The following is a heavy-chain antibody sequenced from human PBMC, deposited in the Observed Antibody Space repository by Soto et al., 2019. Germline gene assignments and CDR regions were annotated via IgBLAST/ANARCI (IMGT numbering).Heavy chain of an antibody. D-gene: IGHD6-19*01. CDR3: ARDHVMVVAGSTFDY. V-gene: IGHV4-38-2*01. J-gene: IGHJ4*01. CDR1: GGSFSVSY. CDR2: IYHGGTT. Sequence: ETLSLTWAFYGGSFSVSYWVGIRQPPVKGPEWIASIYHGGTTFYNPSLKSRITISVDTSHNQFSLNLRSVTAADTAVYYCARDHVMVVAGSTFDYWGHGTLVTVSS.